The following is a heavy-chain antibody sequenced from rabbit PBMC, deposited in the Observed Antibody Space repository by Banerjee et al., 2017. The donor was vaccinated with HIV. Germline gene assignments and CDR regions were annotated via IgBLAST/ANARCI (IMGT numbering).Heavy chain of an antibody. Sequence: QSLEESGGDLVKPGASLTLTCTASGFSFSSSCWICWVRQAPGKGLEWIGCIYVGSSGKTYYASWAKGRFTISRSTSLNTVDLKMTSLTAADTATYFCASSYAGYAGYGYGYYFNLWGQGTLVTVS. CDR1: GFSFSSSCW. CDR3: ASSYAGYAGYGYGYYFNL. CDR2: IYVGSSGKT. J-gene: IGHJ4*01. V-gene: IGHV1S40*01. D-gene: IGHD6-1*01.